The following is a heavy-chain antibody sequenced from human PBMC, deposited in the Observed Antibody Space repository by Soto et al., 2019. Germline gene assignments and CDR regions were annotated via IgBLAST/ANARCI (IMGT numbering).Heavy chain of an antibody. Sequence: QITLKESAPTLVKPTETLTLTCAFSGFSLNSDEVGVGWIRQPPGKALECLALLYGNGDTRFSPSLNSKLTITKDTSANLVVLSLANVDPVDTATYYCAHTGHLVDAFDFWGQGTLVTVSS. V-gene: IGHV2-5*01. J-gene: IGHJ3*01. CDR2: LYGNGDT. CDR1: GFSLNSDEVG. D-gene: IGHD1-1*01. CDR3: AHTGHLVDAFDF.